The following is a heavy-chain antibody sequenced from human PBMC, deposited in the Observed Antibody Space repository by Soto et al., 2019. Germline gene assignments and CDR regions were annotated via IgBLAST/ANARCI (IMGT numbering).Heavy chain of an antibody. CDR3: AKGSESPLWFRTPSRIPFDY. CDR1: GFTFSSYA. J-gene: IGHJ4*02. V-gene: IGHV3-23*01. CDR2: ISGSGGST. Sequence: GGSLRLSCAASGFTFSSYAMSWVRQAPGKGLEWVSAISGSGGSTYYADSVKGRFTISRDNSKNTLYLQMNSLRAEDTAVYYCAKGSESPLWFRTPSRIPFDYWGQGTLVTVSS. D-gene: IGHD3-10*01.